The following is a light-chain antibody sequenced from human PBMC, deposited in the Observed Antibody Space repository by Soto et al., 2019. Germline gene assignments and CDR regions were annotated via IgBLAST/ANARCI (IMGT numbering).Light chain of an antibody. CDR2: GNS. Sequence: QSVLTQPPSVSGAPGQRVTISCTGSSSNIGAGYVVHWYQQLPGTAPKLLIYGNSNRPSGVPDRFSGSKSGTSASLAITGLQAEDEADYYGQSYDSSLVVFGGGTKLTVL. J-gene: IGLJ2*01. V-gene: IGLV1-40*01. CDR1: SSNIGAGYV. CDR3: QSYDSSLVV.